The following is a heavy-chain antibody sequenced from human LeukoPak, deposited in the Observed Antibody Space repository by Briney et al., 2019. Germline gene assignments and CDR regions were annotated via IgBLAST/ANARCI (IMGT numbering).Heavy chain of an antibody. CDR3: ARHDVAPSDYYDSSGYPVGAFDI. V-gene: IGHV4-59*08. J-gene: IGHJ3*02. Sequence: PSETLSLTCTVSGGSISSYYWSWIRQPPGKGLAWIGYIYYSGSTNYNPSLKSRVTISVDTSKNQFSLKLSSVTAADTAVYYCARHDVAPSDYYDSSGYPVGAFDIWGQGTMVTVSS. D-gene: IGHD3-22*01. CDR2: IYYSGST. CDR1: GGSISSYY.